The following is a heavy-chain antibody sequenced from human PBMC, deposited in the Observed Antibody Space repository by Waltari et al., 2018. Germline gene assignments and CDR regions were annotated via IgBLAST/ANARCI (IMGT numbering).Heavy chain of an antibody. CDR1: GFTFISYT. J-gene: IGHJ4*02. Sequence: QGQLVESGGGVVQPGRSLRLSCAASGFTFISYTMHWVRQAPGKGLEWVAVISYDGSNKYHADSVKGRFTTSRDNSKNTLYLQMNSLRTEDTAVYYCARDGEMYCSSTSCYYFDHWGQGTLVTVSS. CDR3: ARDGEMYCSSTSCYYFDH. V-gene: IGHV3-30*04. CDR2: ISYDGSNK. D-gene: IGHD2-2*01.